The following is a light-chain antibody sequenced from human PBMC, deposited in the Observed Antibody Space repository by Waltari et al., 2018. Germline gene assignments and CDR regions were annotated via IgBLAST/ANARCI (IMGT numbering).Light chain of an antibody. CDR3: MQGTHWPT. CDR2: AAS. J-gene: IGKJ1*01. CDR1: QGISSY. V-gene: IGKV1-9*01. Sequence: DIQLTQSPSFLSASVGDRVTITCRASQGISSYLAWYQQKPGEAPKLLISAASTLQSGVPSRFSGSGSGTEFTLKISRVEAEDVGVYYCMQGTHWPTFGQGTKVEIK.